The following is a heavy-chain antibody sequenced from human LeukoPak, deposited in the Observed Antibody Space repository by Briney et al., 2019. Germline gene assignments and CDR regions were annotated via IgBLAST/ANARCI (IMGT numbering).Heavy chain of an antibody. Sequence: ASVKVSCKASGGTFSSYAISWVRQAPGQGLEWMGIINPSGGSTSYAQKFQGRVTMTRDTSTSTVYMELSSLRSEDTAVYYCARIPHYYDSSGYYLDYWGQGTLVTVSS. CDR1: GGTFSSYA. D-gene: IGHD3-22*01. CDR3: ARIPHYYDSSGYYLDY. J-gene: IGHJ4*02. V-gene: IGHV1-46*01. CDR2: INPSGGST.